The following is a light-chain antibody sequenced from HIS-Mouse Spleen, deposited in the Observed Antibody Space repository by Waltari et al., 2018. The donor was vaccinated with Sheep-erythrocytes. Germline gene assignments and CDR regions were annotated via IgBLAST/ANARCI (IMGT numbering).Light chain of an antibody. CDR2: EVS. J-gene: IGLJ3*02. Sequence: QSALTQPPSASGSPGQSVTLSCTGTSRDVGGYNYVSWYQQHPGKAPKLMIYEVSKRPSGVPDPFSVSKSGNTASLTVSGLQAEDEADYYCSAYAGSNNWVFGGGTKLTVL. CDR1: SRDVGGYNY. V-gene: IGLV2-8*01. CDR3: SAYAGSNNWV.